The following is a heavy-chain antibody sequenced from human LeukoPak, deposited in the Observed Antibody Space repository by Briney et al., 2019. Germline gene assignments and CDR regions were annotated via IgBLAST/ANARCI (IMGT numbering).Heavy chain of an antibody. D-gene: IGHD3-22*01. CDR2: IRYDGSNK. J-gene: IGHJ3*02. Sequence: GGSLRLSCAASGFTFSSYGMHWVRQAPGKGLEWVAFIRYDGSNKYYADSVKGRFTISRDNSKNTLYLQMNSLRAEDTAVYYCAKDHLYYYDSSGYYDDAFDIWGQGTMVTVSS. CDR1: GFTFSSYG. V-gene: IGHV3-30*02. CDR3: AKDHLYYYDSSGYYDDAFDI.